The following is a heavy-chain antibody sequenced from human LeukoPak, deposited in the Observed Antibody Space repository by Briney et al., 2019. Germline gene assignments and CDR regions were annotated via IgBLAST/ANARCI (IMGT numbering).Heavy chain of an antibody. Sequence: PGGSLRLSCAASGFTFSSYSMSWVRQAPGKGLEWVAVISYDGSNKYYADSVKGRFTISRDNSKNTLYLQMNSLRAEDTAVYYCARDRDYYDSSGYLDYWGQGTLVTVSS. J-gene: IGHJ4*02. CDR2: ISYDGSNK. CDR1: GFTFSSYS. V-gene: IGHV3-30*03. D-gene: IGHD3-22*01. CDR3: ARDRDYYDSSGYLDY.